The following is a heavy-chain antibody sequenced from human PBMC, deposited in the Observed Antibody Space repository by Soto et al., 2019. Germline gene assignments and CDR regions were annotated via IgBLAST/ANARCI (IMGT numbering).Heavy chain of an antibody. CDR3: ARAGYYDSSGYPDGAFDI. CDR2: IYYSGST. J-gene: IGHJ3*02. CDR1: GGSISSYY. D-gene: IGHD3-22*01. V-gene: IGHV4-59*01. Sequence: SETLSLTCTVSGGSISSYYWSWIRQPPGKGLEWIGYIYYSGSTNYNPSLKSRVTISVDTSKNQFSLKLSSVTAADTAVYYCARAGYYDSSGYPDGAFDIWGQGTMVTVSS.